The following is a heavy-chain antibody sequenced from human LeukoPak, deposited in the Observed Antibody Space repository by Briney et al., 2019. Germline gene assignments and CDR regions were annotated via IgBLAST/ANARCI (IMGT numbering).Heavy chain of an antibody. J-gene: IGHJ5*02. CDR3: ARVIPSRDYGDEAWFDP. CDR2: IYHSGST. D-gene: IGHD4-17*01. CDR1: GGSISSGGYS. Sequence: SQTLSLTCAVSGGSISSGGYSWSWIRQPPGKGLEWIGYIYHSGSTYYNPSLKSRVTISVDRSKNQFSLKLSSVTAADTAVYYCARVIPSRDYGDEAWFDPWGQGTLVTVSS. V-gene: IGHV4-30-2*01.